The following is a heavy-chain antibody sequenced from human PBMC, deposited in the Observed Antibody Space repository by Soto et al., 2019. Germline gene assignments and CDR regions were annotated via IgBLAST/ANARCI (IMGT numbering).Heavy chain of an antibody. V-gene: IGHV4-59*01. Sequence: SETLSLTCTVSGGSISSYYWSWIRQPPGKGLEWIGYIYYSGSINYNPSLKSRVTISVDTSKNQFSLKLSSVTAADTAVYYCARGFHYILTAYPIPNFDYWGQXSLVTVSA. CDR1: GGSISSYY. CDR2: IYYSGSI. D-gene: IGHD3-9*01. J-gene: IGHJ4*02. CDR3: ARGFHYILTAYPIPNFDY.